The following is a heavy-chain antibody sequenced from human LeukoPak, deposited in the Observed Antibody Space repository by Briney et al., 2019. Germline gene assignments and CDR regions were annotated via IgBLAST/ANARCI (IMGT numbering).Heavy chain of an antibody. D-gene: IGHD3-16*01. J-gene: IGHJ4*02. Sequence: SETLSLTCTVSGGSISSYYWSWIRQPPGKGLEWIGYIYYSGSTNYNPSLKSRVTISVDTSKNQFSLKLSSVTAADTALYYCTSQMGAFDYWSQGTLVTVSS. V-gene: IGHV4-59*12. CDR2: IYYSGST. CDR1: GGSISSYY. CDR3: TSQMGAFDY.